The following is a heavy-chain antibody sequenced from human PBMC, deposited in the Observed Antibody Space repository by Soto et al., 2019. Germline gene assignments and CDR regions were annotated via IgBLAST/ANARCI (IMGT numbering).Heavy chain of an antibody. J-gene: IGHJ6*02. D-gene: IGHD3-10*01. V-gene: IGHV4-59*01. Sequence: PSETLSLTCTVSGGSISSYYWSWIRQPPGKGLEWIGYIYYSGSTNYNPSLKSRVTISVDTSKNQFSLKLSSVTAADTAVYYCARDQGAGYYYGSGSPHYYYYYGMDVWGQGTTVTVS. CDR1: GGSISSYY. CDR2: IYYSGST. CDR3: ARDQGAGYYYGSGSPHYYYYYGMDV.